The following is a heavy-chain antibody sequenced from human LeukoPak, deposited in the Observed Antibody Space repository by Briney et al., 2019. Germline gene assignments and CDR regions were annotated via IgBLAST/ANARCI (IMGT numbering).Heavy chain of an antibody. CDR3: AKVSTSMVTDYFDY. D-gene: IGHD5-18*01. V-gene: IGHV3-9*01. CDR1: GFTFDDYA. CDR2: INWNSGSI. Sequence: GGSLRLSCAASGFTFDDYAMHWVRHAPGKGLGCVSGINWNSGSIDYADSVKGRFTISRDNAKNSLYLQINSLRAEDTALYYCAKVSTSMVTDYFDYWGQGTLVTVSS. J-gene: IGHJ4*02.